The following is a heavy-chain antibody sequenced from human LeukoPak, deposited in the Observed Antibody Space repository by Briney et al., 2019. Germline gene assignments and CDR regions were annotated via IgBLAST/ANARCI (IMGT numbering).Heavy chain of an antibody. D-gene: IGHD6-13*01. V-gene: IGHV3-21*01. CDR2: ISIGSTYI. J-gene: IGHJ4*02. CDR1: EFTFSTYS. Sequence: PGGSLRLSCAASEFTFSTYSMNWVRQAPGKGLEWVSSISIGSTYIYYADSVKGRFTISRDNAKNSLYLQMNSLRAEDTAVYYCASLDSSNWAGRFFYFDYWGQGTLVTVSS. CDR3: ASLDSSNWAGRFFYFDY.